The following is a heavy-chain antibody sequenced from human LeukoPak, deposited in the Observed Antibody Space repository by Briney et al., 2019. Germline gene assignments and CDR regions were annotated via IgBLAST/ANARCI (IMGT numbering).Heavy chain of an antibody. CDR2: IYYSGST. D-gene: IGHD3-16*02. V-gene: IGHV4-39*07. J-gene: IGHJ4*02. Sequence: SETLSLTCTVSGGSISSTYYYWGWIRQPPGKGLEWIGSIYYSGSTYYNPSLKSRVTISVDTSKNQFSLKLSSVTAADTAVYYCARDLSWYYDYVWGSYRLYYFDYRGQGTLVTVSS. CDR3: ARDLSWYYDYVWGSYRLYYFDY. CDR1: GGSISSTYYY.